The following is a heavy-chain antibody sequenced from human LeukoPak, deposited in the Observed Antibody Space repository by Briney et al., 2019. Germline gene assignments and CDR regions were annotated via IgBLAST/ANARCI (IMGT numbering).Heavy chain of an antibody. CDR2: ISGSGGST. D-gene: IGHD5-18*01. CDR3: AKDIGYNYGHFDY. V-gene: IGHV3-23*01. Sequence: GGSLRLSCAASGFTFSNAWMNWVRQAPGKGLEWVSAISGSGGSTYYADSVKGRFTISRDNSKNTLYLQMNSLRAEDTAVYYCAKDIGYNYGHFDYWGQGTLVTVSS. CDR1: GFTFSNAW. J-gene: IGHJ4*02.